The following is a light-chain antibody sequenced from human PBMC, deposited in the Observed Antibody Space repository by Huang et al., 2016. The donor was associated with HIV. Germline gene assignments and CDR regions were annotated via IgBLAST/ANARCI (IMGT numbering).Light chain of an antibody. J-gene: IGKJ1*01. V-gene: IGKV1-5*03. CDR3: QQYHSYSWT. CDR2: KSS. CDR1: QSISYW. Sequence: DIQMTQSPSTLSASVGDRVTITCRASQSISYWLAWYQQKPGKAPNLLIYKSSSLQSGVPSRFSVSGSGTEFTLTISSLQPDDFASYYCQQYHSYSWTFGQGTKVEIK.